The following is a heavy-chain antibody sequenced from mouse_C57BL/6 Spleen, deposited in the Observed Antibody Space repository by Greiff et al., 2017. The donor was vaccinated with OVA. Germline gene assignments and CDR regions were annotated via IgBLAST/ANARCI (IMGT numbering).Heavy chain of an antibody. D-gene: IGHD1-1*01. CDR3: VRDLYYYGNSLYAMDY. V-gene: IGHV10-3*01. CDR2: IRSKSSNYAT. CDR1: GFTFNTYA. J-gene: IGHJ4*01. Sequence: EVQGVESGGGLVQPKGSLKLSCAASGFTFNTYAMHWVRQAPGKGLEWVARIRSKSSNYATYYADSVKDRFTISRDDSQSMLYLQMNNLKTEDTAMYYCVRDLYYYGNSLYAMDYWGQGTSVTVSS.